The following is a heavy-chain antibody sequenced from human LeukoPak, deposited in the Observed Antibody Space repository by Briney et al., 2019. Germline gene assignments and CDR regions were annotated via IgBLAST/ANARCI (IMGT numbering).Heavy chain of an antibody. CDR2: IYYSGST. CDR1: GGSISSSSYY. D-gene: IGHD3-10*01. J-gene: IGHJ6*03. V-gene: IGHV4-39*07. CDR3: ARVGQGYYGSGSRKKSYYYYYYMDV. Sequence: SETLSLTCTVSGGSISSSSYYWGWIRQPPGKGLEWIGSIYYSGSTYYNPSLKSRVTISVDTSKNQFSLKLSSVTAADTAVYYCARVGQGYYGSGSRKKSYYYYYYMDVWGKGTTVTVSS.